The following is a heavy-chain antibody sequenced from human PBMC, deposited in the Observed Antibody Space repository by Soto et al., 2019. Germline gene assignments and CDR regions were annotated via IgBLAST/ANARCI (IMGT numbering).Heavy chain of an antibody. CDR3: ASLTGDPILSYYYYGMDV. CDR1: GGSICSGGYC. J-gene: IGHJ6*02. CDR2: IYYSGST. V-gene: IGHV4-31*03. Sequence: PSEMLSLTCTVSGGSICSGGYCWSWIRQHPGKGLEWIGYIYYSGSTYYNPSLKSRVTISVDTSKNQFSLKLSSVTAADTAVYYCASLTGDPILSYYYYGMDVWGQGTTVTVSS. D-gene: IGHD7-27*01.